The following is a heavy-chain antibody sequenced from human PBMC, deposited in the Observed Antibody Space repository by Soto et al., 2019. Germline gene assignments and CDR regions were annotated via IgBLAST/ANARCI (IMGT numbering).Heavy chain of an antibody. Sequence: SETLSLTCTVSGDSISSSSYHWGWIRQPPGKGLEWIGSVYYSGSTYYNPSLKSRVTISVDASKNQFSLNLSSVTAADTAVYYCARHRAPTGTNYRGQGPLVTVS. V-gene: IGHV4-39*01. J-gene: IGHJ4*02. CDR1: GDSISSSSYH. D-gene: IGHD4-17*01. CDR3: ARHRAPTGTNY. CDR2: VYYSGST.